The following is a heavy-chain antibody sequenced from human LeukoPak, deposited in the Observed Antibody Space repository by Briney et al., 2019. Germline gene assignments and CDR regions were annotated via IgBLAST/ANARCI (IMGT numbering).Heavy chain of an antibody. V-gene: IGHV1-18*01. CDR1: GYTFTSYG. D-gene: IGHD2-21*02. J-gene: IGHJ4*02. CDR2: ISAYNGNT. Sequence: GASVKVSCKASGYTFTSYGISWVRQAPGQGLEWMGGISAYNGNTNYAQKLQGRVTMTTDTSTSTAYMELRSLRSDDTAVYYCARVVAYCGGDCYSEFDYWGQGTLVTVSS. CDR3: ARVVAYCGGDCYSEFDY.